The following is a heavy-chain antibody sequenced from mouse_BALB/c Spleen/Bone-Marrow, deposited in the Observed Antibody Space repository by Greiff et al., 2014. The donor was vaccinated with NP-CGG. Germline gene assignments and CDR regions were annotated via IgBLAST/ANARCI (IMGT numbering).Heavy chain of an antibody. V-gene: IGHV5-9-3*01. J-gene: IGHJ4*01. Sequence: EVQLVESGGGLVKPGGSLKLSCAASGFTFSSYAMSWVRQTPEKRLEWVATISSGGSYTYYPDSAKGRFTISRDNAKNTLYLQMSSLRSEDTAMYYCARRGYGNYVGYAMDYWGQGTSVTVSS. CDR3: ARRGYGNYVGYAMDY. CDR1: GFTFSSYA. CDR2: ISSGGSYT. D-gene: IGHD2-10*02.